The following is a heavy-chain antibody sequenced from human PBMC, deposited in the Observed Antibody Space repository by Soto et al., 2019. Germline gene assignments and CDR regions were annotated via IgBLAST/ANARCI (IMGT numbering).Heavy chain of an antibody. V-gene: IGHV1-46*03. CDR3: ARDPGSGSYEPDLYFDY. Sequence: ASVKVSCKASGYTFTSYYMHWVRQAPGQGLEWMGIINPSGGSTSYAQKFQGRVTMTRDTSTSTVYMELSSLRSEDTAVYYCARDPGSGSYEPDLYFDYWGQGTLVTVS. J-gene: IGHJ4*02. D-gene: IGHD3-10*01. CDR2: INPSGGST. CDR1: GYTFTSYY.